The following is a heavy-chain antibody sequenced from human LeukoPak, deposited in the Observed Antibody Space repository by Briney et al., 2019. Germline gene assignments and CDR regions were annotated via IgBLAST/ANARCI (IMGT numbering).Heavy chain of an antibody. V-gene: IGHV3-74*03. Sequence: GGSLRLSCAASGFNFSDYWMLWVRQAPGKGLVWVSRINLDGSSRTYVDSVKGRFTISRDNAKKTLYLQMNSLRAEDTAVYYCVRDLKMITDAGFDYWGQGTLVTVSS. J-gene: IGHJ4*02. CDR2: INLDGSSR. CDR1: GFNFSDYW. CDR3: VRDLKMITDAGFDY. D-gene: IGHD3-16*01.